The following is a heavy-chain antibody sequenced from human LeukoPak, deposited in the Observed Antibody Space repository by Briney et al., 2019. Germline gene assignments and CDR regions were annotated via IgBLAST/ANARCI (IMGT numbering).Heavy chain of an antibody. V-gene: IGHV3-7*04. CDR1: GFTFSSHW. CDR3: ARDRSSGWYLTPGFDP. D-gene: IGHD6-19*01. J-gene: IGHJ5*02. CDR2: IKQDGGEK. Sequence: GGSLRLSCAVSGFTFSSHWMNWVRQAPGKGLEWVANIKQDGGEKYYVDSVRGRFTISRDNARNSLYLQINSLRAEDTAVYYCARDRSSGWYLTPGFDPWGQGTLVTVSS.